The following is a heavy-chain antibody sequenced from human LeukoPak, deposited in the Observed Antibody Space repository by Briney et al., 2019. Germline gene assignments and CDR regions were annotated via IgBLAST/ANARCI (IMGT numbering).Heavy chain of an antibody. CDR2: IYYSGSP. CDR1: GGSISSGGYY. Sequence: ASQTLSLTCTVSGGSISSGGYYWSWIRQQQGKGLEWIGYIYYSGSPYYNPSLKSRLTISVDTSKNQFSLQLTSVTAADTAVYYCARGSLAVAGSLDHWGQGTLITVSS. J-gene: IGHJ4*02. V-gene: IGHV4-31*03. D-gene: IGHD6-19*01. CDR3: ARGSLAVAGSLDH.